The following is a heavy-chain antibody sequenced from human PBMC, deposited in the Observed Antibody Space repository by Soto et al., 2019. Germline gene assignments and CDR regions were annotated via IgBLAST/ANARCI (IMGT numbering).Heavy chain of an antibody. CDR3: ARLDVARIAAAGLDP. V-gene: IGHV3-33*01. Sequence: GGSLRLSCAASGFTFSSYGMHWVRQAPGKGLEWVAVIWYDGSNKYYADSVKGRFTISRDNSKNTLYLQMNSLRAEDTAVYYCARLDVARIAAAGLDPWGQGTLVTVSS. D-gene: IGHD6-13*01. CDR1: GFTFSSYG. J-gene: IGHJ5*02. CDR2: IWYDGSNK.